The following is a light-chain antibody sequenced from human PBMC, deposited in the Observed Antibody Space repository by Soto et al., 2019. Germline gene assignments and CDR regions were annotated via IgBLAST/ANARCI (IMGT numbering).Light chain of an antibody. CDR2: QDS. CDR1: KLGDKY. Sequence: SYELTQPPSVSVSPGQTASITCSGAKLGDKYACWYQQKPGQSPVLVIYQDSKRPSGIPERFSGSSSGNTASLTISGTQAMDEADYYCQAWDSSTACVVFGGGTKLTVL. J-gene: IGLJ2*01. CDR3: QAWDSSTACVV. V-gene: IGLV3-1*01.